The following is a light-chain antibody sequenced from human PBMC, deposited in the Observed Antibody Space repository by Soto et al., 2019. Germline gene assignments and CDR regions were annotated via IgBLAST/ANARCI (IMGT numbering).Light chain of an antibody. Sequence: DIQMTQSPSSVSASVGDRVTITCRASTVISRWLAWYQNKPGKAPKLLIYAASSVQGGAPSRFRGSASTTDFTLTISRLQAENFATYYCQQANSFPLTFGGGTKVEIK. CDR3: QQANSFPLT. CDR1: TVISRW. V-gene: IGKV1D-12*01. CDR2: AAS. J-gene: IGKJ4*01.